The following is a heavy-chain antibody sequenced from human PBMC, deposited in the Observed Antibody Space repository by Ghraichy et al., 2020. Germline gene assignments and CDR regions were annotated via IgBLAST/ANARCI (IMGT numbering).Heavy chain of an antibody. J-gene: IGHJ4*02. V-gene: IGHV4-39*01. CDR2: IYYSGST. D-gene: IGHD2-2*01. CDR1: GGSISSSSYY. CDR3: ARQVGCSSTSCYPIDY. Sequence: SQTLSLTCTVSGGSISSSSYYWGWIRQPPGKGLEWIGSIYYSGSTYYNPSLKSRVTISVDTSKNQFSLKLSSVTAADTAVYYCARQVGCSSTSCYPIDYWGQGTLVTVSS.